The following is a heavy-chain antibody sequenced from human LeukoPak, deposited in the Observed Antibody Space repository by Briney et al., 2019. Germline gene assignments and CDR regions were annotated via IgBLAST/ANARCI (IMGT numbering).Heavy chain of an antibody. V-gene: IGHV4-4*08. D-gene: IGHD6-19*01. CDR3: ARNVGWYTYDS. CDR2: IYASDST. J-gene: IGHJ4*01. CDR1: GDSLSSRY. Sequence: TSETLSLTCTVFGDSLSSRYWSWIRQSQGKGMEWIGYIYASDSTHYDTALRSRVTISEDTTKNQFSLTLASFTAADTAVYYCARNVGWYTYDSWGHRTLVTVSS.